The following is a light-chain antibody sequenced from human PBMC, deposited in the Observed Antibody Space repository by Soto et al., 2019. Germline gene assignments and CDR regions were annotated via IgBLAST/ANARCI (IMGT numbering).Light chain of an antibody. CDR2: EVS. CDR1: QSLIHSDGNTY. J-gene: IGKJ1*01. CDR3: MHGTHWPWT. Sequence: DVVMTQSPLSLPVTLGQPASISCRSSQSLIHSDGNTYLNWFQQRPGQSPRRLIYEVSDRDSGVPDRFSGSGSGTDFTLKISRVEAEDVGVYYCMHGTHWPWTFGQGTEVEI. V-gene: IGKV2-30*02.